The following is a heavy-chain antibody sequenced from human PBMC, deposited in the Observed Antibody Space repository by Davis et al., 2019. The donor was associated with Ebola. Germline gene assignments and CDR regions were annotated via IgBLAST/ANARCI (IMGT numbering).Heavy chain of an antibody. V-gene: IGHV6-1*01. CDR1: GDSVSGSGGA. CDR2: TYYNSKWFH. J-gene: IGHJ4*02. CDR3: ASGWLRTYFDY. D-gene: IGHD5-12*01. Sequence: HSQTLSLTCAISGDSVSGSGGAWNWIRQSPSRGLEWLGRTYYNSKWFHDYAPSVKTRITINADTSKNLFSLQLSSVTPEDTAVYYCASGWLRTYFDYWGQGALVTVSS.